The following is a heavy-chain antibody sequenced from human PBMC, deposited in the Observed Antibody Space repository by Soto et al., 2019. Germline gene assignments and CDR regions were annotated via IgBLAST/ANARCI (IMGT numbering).Heavy chain of an antibody. Sequence: EVQLLQSGGGLVQPGGSLRLSCVGSGFSFRTYAMSWVRQAPGKGLEWVAGITGTGSSADYADSVKGRFTISRDNSKNPFLPPLENPRAHRKAGIYLAKDHWGGASIRFGYLGQGTLVTVSS. J-gene: IGHJ4*02. V-gene: IGHV3-23*01. CDR1: GFSFRTYA. CDR3: AKDHWGGASIRFGY. D-gene: IGHD7-27*01. CDR2: ITGTGSSA.